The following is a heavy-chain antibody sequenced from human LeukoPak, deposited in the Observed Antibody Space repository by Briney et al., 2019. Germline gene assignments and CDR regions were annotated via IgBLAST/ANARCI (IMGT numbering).Heavy chain of an antibody. CDR1: GGSITSYY. CDR3: ARQLGASGYDSPFGC. V-gene: IGHV4-59*08. D-gene: IGHD5-12*01. J-gene: IGHJ4*02. CDR2: IYYSGNT. Sequence: SETLSRTCTVSGGSITSYYWSWIRQPPGKGLEWIGYIYYSGNTDYNPSLKSRVAISVDTSKNQFSLKLNSVTAADTAVYYCARQLGASGYDSPFGCWGQGTLVTVSS.